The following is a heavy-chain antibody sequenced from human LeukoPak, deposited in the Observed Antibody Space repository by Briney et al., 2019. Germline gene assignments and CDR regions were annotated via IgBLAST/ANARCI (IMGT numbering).Heavy chain of an antibody. Sequence: PGGSLRLSCAASGFTFSGYSMNWVRLAPGKGLEWLSYISSSSGTISYADSVKGRFSISRDNAKNSLYLQMNSLSDEDTAVYYCAAAVVGGGIDYWGQGTLVTVSS. CDR3: AAAVVGGGIDY. V-gene: IGHV3-48*02. CDR2: ISSSSGTI. CDR1: GFTFSGYS. J-gene: IGHJ4*02. D-gene: IGHD1-26*01.